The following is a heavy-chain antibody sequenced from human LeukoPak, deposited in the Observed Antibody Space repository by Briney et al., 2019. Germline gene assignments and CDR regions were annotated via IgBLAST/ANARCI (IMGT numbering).Heavy chain of an antibody. D-gene: IGHD3-16*01. Sequence: GRSLRLSCAASGFTFSSYAMHWVRQAPGKGLEWVAVISYDGSNKYYADSVKGRFTISRDNAKNSLYLQMSNLRAEDTAVYFCARGGGLDVWGQGATVTVSS. CDR1: GFTFSSYA. CDR2: ISYDGSNK. CDR3: ARGGGLDV. V-gene: IGHV3-30-3*01. J-gene: IGHJ6*02.